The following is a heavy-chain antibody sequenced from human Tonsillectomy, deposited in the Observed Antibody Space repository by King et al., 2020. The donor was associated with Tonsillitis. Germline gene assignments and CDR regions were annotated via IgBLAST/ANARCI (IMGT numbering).Heavy chain of an antibody. Sequence: VQLVESGGGLVQPGGSLRLSCAASGFPFSSYAMTWVRQAPGKGLEWVSIVSSSGNFTYYADSVKGRFTISRDNSKNTMSLQMSSLRVEDTAVYYCAKAPFDWYFELWGRGTLVTVSS. J-gene: IGHJ2*01. V-gene: IGHV3-23*04. CDR2: VSSSGNFT. CDR3: AKAPFDWYFEL. CDR1: GFPFSSYA. D-gene: IGHD3-10*01.